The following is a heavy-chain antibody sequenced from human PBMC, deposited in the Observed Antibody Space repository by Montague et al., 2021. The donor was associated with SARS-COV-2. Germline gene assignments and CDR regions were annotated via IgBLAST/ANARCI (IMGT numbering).Heavy chain of an antibody. CDR3: ARSTSGWVIY. Sequence: SETLSLTCSVSGGSISSTSFFWAWIRQPPGKGLEWVGSMYSSGTTYYNPSLKSRVTISGDTSRNQLSVRLSSVTAADTAVYYCARSTSGWVIYWGQGTLVTVSS. V-gene: IGHV4-39*01. J-gene: IGHJ4*02. CDR1: GGSISSTSFF. CDR2: MYSSGTT. D-gene: IGHD6-19*01.